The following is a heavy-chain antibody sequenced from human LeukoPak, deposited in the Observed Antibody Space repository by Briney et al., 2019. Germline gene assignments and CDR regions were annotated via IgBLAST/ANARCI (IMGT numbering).Heavy chain of an antibody. CDR1: GFTFSSYW. CDR2: ISGSGGST. J-gene: IGHJ2*01. Sequence: GGSLRLSCAASGFTFSSYWMHWVRQAPGKGLEWVSAISGSGGSTYYADSVKGRFTISRDNSKNTLYLQMNSLRAEDTAVYYCAKDAVYGEWDWYFDLWGRGTLVTVSS. CDR3: AKDAVYGEWDWYFDL. D-gene: IGHD4/OR15-4a*01. V-gene: IGHV3-23*01.